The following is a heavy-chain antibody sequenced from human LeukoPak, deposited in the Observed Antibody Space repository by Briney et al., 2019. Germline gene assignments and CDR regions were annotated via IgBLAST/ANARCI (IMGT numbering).Heavy chain of an antibody. CDR1: GYTFTSYG. J-gene: IGHJ4*02. D-gene: IGHD3-22*01. CDR3: ARGSITYYYDSSGYNY. V-gene: IGHV1-18*01. Sequence: GASVKVSCKASGYTFTSYGISWVRQAPGQGLEWMGWISAYNGNTNYAQKLQGRVTMTTDTSTSTAYMELRSLRSDDTAVYYCARGSITYYYDSSGYNYWGQGTLVTVSS. CDR2: ISAYNGNT.